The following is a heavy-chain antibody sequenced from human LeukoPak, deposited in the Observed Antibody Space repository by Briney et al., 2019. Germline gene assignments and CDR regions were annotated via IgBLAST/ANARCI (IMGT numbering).Heavy chain of an antibody. CDR3: ARRDSGGYCFDY. Sequence: GGSLRLSCAASGFTFTSYSMNWVRQAPGKGLEWVSSISTGSNHIFYADSVKGRFTISRENAKNSLYLQMNSLRAEDTAVYYCARRDSGGYCFDYWGQGTLVTVSS. V-gene: IGHV3-21*06. CDR2: ISTGSNHI. CDR1: GFTFTSYS. D-gene: IGHD3-22*01. J-gene: IGHJ4*02.